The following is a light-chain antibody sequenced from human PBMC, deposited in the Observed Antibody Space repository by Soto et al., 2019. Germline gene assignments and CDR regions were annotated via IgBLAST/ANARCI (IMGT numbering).Light chain of an antibody. V-gene: IGLV2-14*01. CDR1: SSDVGGYNY. J-gene: IGLJ2*01. Sequence: QSALTQPASVSGSPGQSITISCTGTSSDVGGYNYVSWYQHHPGKAPNLMIYEVFNRPSGVSNRFSGSKSGNTASLTISGLQAEDEGDYYCTSYASTTTHVVFGGGTQLTVL. CDR3: TSYASTTTHVV. CDR2: EVF.